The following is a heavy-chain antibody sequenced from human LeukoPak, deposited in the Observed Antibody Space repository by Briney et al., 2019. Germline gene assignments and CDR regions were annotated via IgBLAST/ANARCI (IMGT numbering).Heavy chain of an antibody. J-gene: IGHJ4*02. V-gene: IGHV3-33*01. CDR2: IWYDGGNK. Sequence: PGRSLRLSCAASGFTFSSYGMHWVHQAPGKGLEWVAVIWYDGGNKYYADSVKGRFTISRDNPKNTLYLQMNSLRDEDTAVYYCARAGYCSGGSCYGKDYWGQGTLVTV. D-gene: IGHD2-15*01. CDR3: ARAGYCSGGSCYGKDY. CDR1: GFTFSSYG.